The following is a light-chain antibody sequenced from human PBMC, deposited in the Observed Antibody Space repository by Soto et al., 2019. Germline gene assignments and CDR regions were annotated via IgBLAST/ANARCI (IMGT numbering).Light chain of an antibody. CDR2: GAS. J-gene: IGKJ2*02. CDR1: QSVSSN. CDR3: QQYNNWPPWT. V-gene: IGKV3-15*01. Sequence: EIVMTQSPATLSVSPGERATLSCRASQSVSSNLAWYQQKPGQAPRLLIYGASTRATGIPARFSGSGSGTAITLTISSLPSEDFAVYYCQQYNNWPPWTFGQVTKLEIK.